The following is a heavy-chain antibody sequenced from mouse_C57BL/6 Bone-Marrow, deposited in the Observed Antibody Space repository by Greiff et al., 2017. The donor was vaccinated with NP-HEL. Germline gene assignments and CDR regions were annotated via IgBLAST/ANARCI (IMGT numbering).Heavy chain of an antibody. CDR2: ISYSGST. CDR1: GYSITSGYD. J-gene: IGHJ3*01. CDR3: ARVDDYDWFAY. D-gene: IGHD2-4*01. Sequence: EVQLVESGPGMVKPSQSLSLTCTVTGYSITSGYDWHWIRHFPGNKLEWMGYISYSGSTNYNPSLKSRISITHDTSKNHFFLKLNSVTTEDTATYYCARVDDYDWFAYWGQGTLVTVSA. V-gene: IGHV3-1*01.